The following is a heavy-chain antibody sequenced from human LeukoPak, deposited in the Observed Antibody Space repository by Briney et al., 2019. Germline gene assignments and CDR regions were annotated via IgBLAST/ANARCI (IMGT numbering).Heavy chain of an antibody. D-gene: IGHD6-6*01. V-gene: IGHV3-74*01. J-gene: IGHJ6*03. Sequence: GGSLRLSCAASRFTPSTYWMHCVRQAPREGLLWVSRIKGDGRSTNYAASVKGRFTISRDNAKNTLYLQMNSLRAEDTAVYYCARDGMYGSSSYYYYMDVWGKGTTVTVSS. CDR3: ARDGMYGSSSYYYYMDV. CDR2: IKGDGRST. CDR1: RFTPSTYW.